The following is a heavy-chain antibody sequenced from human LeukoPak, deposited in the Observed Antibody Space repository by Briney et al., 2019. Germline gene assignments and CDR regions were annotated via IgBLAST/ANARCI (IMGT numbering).Heavy chain of an antibody. CDR3: ARGAGSDGYNY. V-gene: IGHV4-34*01. Sequence: SETLSLTCAVYGGSFSGYYWSWIRQPPGKGLEWIGEINHSGSTNYSPSLKGRVTISVDTSKNQFSLKLSSVTAADTAVYYCARGAGSDGYNYWGQGTLVTVSS. CDR2: INHSGST. J-gene: IGHJ4*02. D-gene: IGHD5-24*01. CDR1: GGSFSGYY.